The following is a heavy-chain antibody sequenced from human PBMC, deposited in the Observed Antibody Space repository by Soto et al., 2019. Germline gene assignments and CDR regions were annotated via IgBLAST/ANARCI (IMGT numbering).Heavy chain of an antibody. D-gene: IGHD3-3*01. Sequence: QVQLVESGGGVVQPGRSLRLSCAASGFTFSSYGMHWVRQAPGKGLEWVAVIWYDGSNKYYADSVKGRFTISRDNSKNTLYLQMNSLRAEVTAVYYCARVSSLSGYHPFDYWGQGTLVTVSS. J-gene: IGHJ4*02. CDR3: ARVSSLSGYHPFDY. CDR2: IWYDGSNK. CDR1: GFTFSSYG. V-gene: IGHV3-33*01.